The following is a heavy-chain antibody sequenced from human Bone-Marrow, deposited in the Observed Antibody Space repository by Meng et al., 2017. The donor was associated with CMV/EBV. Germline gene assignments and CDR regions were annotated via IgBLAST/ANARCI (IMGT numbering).Heavy chain of an antibody. J-gene: IGHJ5*02. V-gene: IGHV5-51*01. Sequence: GESLKISCRASGYSFMTYWIGWVRQMPGKGLEWMGIIYPGDSDTRYSPSFQGQVTISADKSISTAYLQWSSLKASDTAMYYCARAVAPNWFDPWGQGTLVTVSS. CDR1: GYSFMTYW. D-gene: IGHD6-19*01. CDR3: ARAVAPNWFDP. CDR2: IYPGDSDT.